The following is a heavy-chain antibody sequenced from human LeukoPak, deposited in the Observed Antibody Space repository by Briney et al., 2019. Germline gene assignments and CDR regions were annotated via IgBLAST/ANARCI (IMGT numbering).Heavy chain of an antibody. Sequence: SGTLSLTCAVSGGSISSSNWWSWVRQPPGKGLEWIGEIYHSGSTNYNPSLKSRVTISVDRSKNQFSLKLSSLTAADTAVYYCARDNYPGNWFDPWGQGNLVTVSS. CDR1: GGSISSSNW. J-gene: IGHJ5*02. V-gene: IGHV4-4*02. CDR3: ARDNYPGNWFDP. CDR2: IYHSGST. D-gene: IGHD4-11*01.